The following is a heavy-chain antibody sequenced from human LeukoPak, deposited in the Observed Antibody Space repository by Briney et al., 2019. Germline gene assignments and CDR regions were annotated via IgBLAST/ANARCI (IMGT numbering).Heavy chain of an antibody. D-gene: IGHD1-26*01. CDR2: IKSRTDGGAT. V-gene: IGHV3-15*01. J-gene: IGHJ4*02. Sequence: GGSLRLSCADSGFTFSNSGMSWGRQAPGQGLEWVGHIKSRTDGGATDYAAPVKGRFTISRDDSENTLYLQMNSLRTEDTAVYYCTTDEWDWGQGTLVTVSS. CDR3: TTDEWD. CDR1: GFTFSNSG.